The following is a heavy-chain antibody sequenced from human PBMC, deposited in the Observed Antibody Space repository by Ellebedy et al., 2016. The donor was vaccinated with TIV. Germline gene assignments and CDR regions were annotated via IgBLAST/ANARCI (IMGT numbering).Heavy chain of an antibody. Sequence: MPSETLSLTCSVSGSSISTGYYWGCLRHPPRSRLELIGSMFHSGSTYYSPSLKRRVTISVDTSKNQLSLRLSSVTAADTAGYYCARDGAGRWDYWGPGTLVTVS. D-gene: IGHD4-23*01. V-gene: IGHV4-38-2*02. CDR1: GSSISTGYY. CDR3: ARDGAGRWDY. J-gene: IGHJ4*02. CDR2: MFHSGST.